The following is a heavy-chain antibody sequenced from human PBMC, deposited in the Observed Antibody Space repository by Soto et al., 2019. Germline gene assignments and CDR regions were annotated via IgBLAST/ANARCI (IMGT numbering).Heavy chain of an antibody. CDR2: ISWNSGSI. V-gene: IGHV3-9*01. D-gene: IGHD3-10*01. Sequence: EVQLVESGGGLVQPGRSLRLSCAASGFTFDDYAMHWVRQAPGKGLEWVSGISWNSGSIGYAGSVKGRFTISRDNAKYSLYLQMSSLRAEDTALYYWAKDAITMVRGVISYYGMDVWGQGTTVTVSS. CDR1: GFTFDDYA. J-gene: IGHJ6*02. CDR3: AKDAITMVRGVISYYGMDV.